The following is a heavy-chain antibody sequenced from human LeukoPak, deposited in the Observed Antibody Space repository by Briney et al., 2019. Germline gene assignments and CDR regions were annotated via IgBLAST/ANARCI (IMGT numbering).Heavy chain of an antibody. CDR1: GGSISSGGYY. D-gene: IGHD5-18*01. Sequence: SQTLSLTCTVSGGSISSGGYYWSWIRQHPGQGPEWIGYIYYSGSTYYNPSLKSRVTISVDTSKNQFSLKLSSVTAADTAVYYCARVVIQLWRILDYWGQGTLVTVSS. CDR3: ARVVIQLWRILDY. J-gene: IGHJ4*02. CDR2: IYYSGST. V-gene: IGHV4-31*03.